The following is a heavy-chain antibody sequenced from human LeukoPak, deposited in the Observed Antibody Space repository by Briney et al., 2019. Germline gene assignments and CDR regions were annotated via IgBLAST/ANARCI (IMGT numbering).Heavy chain of an antibody. D-gene: IGHD2-2*01. CDR1: GGSISSYY. Sequence: PSETLSLTCTVSGGSISSYYWSWIRQPPGKGLESIGYIYYSGSTNYNPSLKSRVTISVDTSKNQFSLKLSSVTAADTAVYYCARTKLFNAPVDYWGQGTLVTVSS. J-gene: IGHJ4*02. CDR3: ARTKLFNAPVDY. V-gene: IGHV4-59*08. CDR2: IYYSGST.